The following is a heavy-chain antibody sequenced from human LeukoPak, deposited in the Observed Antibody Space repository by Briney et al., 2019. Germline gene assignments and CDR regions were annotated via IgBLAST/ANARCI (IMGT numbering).Heavy chain of an antibody. CDR1: GYTFTGYY. CDR2: INPNSGDT. D-gene: IGHD3-3*01. Sequence: APVKVSCKASGYTFTGYYIHWVRQAPGQGLEWMGRINPNSGDTNYAQKFQGRVTMTRDTSINTAYMELSRLTSDDTAVYYCARGLSTIFVPATACLDFWGQGTLVTVSS. V-gene: IGHV1-2*06. J-gene: IGHJ4*02. CDR3: ARGLSTIFVPATACLDF.